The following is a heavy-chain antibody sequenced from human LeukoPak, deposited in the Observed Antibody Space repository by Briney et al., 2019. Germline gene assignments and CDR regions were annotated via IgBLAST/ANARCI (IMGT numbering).Heavy chain of an antibody. D-gene: IGHD4-17*01. CDR2: ISGSGGST. CDR3: AKDSIRVVTTVTTFDY. Sequence: PGGSLRLSCAASGFTFSSYAMSWVRQAPGKGLEWVSAISGSGGSTYYADSVKGRFTISRDNSKNTLYLQMNSLGAEDTAVYYCAKDSIRVVTTVTTFDYWGQGTLVTVSS. CDR1: GFTFSSYA. J-gene: IGHJ4*02. V-gene: IGHV3-23*01.